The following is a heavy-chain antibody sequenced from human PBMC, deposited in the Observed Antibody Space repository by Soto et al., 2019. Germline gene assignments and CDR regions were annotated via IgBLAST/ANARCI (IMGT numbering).Heavy chain of an antibody. D-gene: IGHD3-16*02. V-gene: IGHV4-30-4*01. CDR1: GGSISSGDYY. J-gene: IGHJ4*02. Sequence: QVQLQESGPGLVKPSQTLSLTCTVSGGSISSGDYYWSWIRQPPGKGLEWIGYIYYSGSTYYNPSRKGLVTISVDTSKNPFSLQLSSVTAADTAVYYCAAPSDYVWGSYRSIDYWGQGTLVTVSS. CDR2: IYYSGST. CDR3: AAPSDYVWGSYRSIDY.